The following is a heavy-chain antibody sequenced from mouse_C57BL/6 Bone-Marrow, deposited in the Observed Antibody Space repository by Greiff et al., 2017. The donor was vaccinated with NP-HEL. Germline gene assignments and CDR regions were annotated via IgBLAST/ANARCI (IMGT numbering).Heavy chain of an antibody. D-gene: IGHD1-1*01. CDR3: AYGSSLYWYFDV. CDR1: GYTFTDYN. J-gene: IGHJ1*03. CDR2: INPNNGGT. V-gene: IGHV1-18*01. Sequence: VQLQQSGPELVKPGASVKIPCKASGYTFTDYNMDWVKQSHGKSLEWIGDINPNNGGTIYNQKFKGKATLTVDKSSSTAYMELRSLTSEETAVYYCAYGSSLYWYFDVWGTGTTVTVAS.